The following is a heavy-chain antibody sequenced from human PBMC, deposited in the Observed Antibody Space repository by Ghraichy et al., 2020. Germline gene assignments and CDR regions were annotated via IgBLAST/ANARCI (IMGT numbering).Heavy chain of an antibody. J-gene: IGHJ4*02. Sequence: GGSLRLSCAASGFRFGDYAMHWVRQAPGKGLQWVSGITWNSGRIAYADSVKGRFTISRDNAKNSLYLQMDSLRTEDTALYYCAKDRRTSGWFFDYWGQGTLVTVSS. CDR3: AKDRRTSGWFFDY. CDR1: GFRFGDYA. D-gene: IGHD6-19*01. CDR2: ITWNSGRI. V-gene: IGHV3-9*01.